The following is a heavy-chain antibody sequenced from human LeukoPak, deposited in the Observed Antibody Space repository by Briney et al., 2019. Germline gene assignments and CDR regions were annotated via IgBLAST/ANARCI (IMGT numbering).Heavy chain of an antibody. D-gene: IGHD3-22*01. J-gene: IGHJ3*02. CDR3: ARETFFYDSSGYYRPSGAFDI. Sequence: PGGSLRLSCAASGFTFSSYGMHWVRQAPGKGLEWVAVISYDGSDKFYADSVKGRFTISRDNSKSTLFLQMNSLRAEDTAVYYCARETFFYDSSGYYRPSGAFDIWGQGTMVTVSS. V-gene: IGHV3-30*03. CDR1: GFTFSSYG. CDR2: ISYDGSDK.